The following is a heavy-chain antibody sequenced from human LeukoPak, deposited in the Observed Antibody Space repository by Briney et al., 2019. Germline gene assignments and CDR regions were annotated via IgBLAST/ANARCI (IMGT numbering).Heavy chain of an antibody. CDR3: ARVFGAWSYKGGFDI. D-gene: IGHD3-10*01. J-gene: IGHJ3*02. Sequence: QPGTSLRLSCSASGFTFSNFAMHWVRQAPGKGLEWVALIWYDGSNTYYAGSVRGRFTISGDNSKNTLWLQMNSLRAEDTALYYCARVFGAWSYKGGFDIWGPGTMVTVSS. V-gene: IGHV3-33*01. CDR1: GFTFSNFA. CDR2: IWYDGSNT.